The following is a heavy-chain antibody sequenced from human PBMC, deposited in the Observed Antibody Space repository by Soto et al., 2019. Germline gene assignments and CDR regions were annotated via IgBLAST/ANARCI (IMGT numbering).Heavy chain of an antibody. CDR1: GASINSYY. CDR2: MYYSGST. D-gene: IGHD3-22*01. V-gene: IGHV4-59*01. J-gene: IGHJ5*02. Sequence: QVQLQESGPGPMRPSETLSLTCTVSGASINSYYWSWMRQPPGKGLEWIGYMYYSGSTKYNPSLKGRVTISADTSKNQFSLKLTSMTTADTAMYYCARGSSYYDTSRYFGKYNWFDPWGQGTLVTVSS. CDR3: ARGSSYYDTSRYFGKYNWFDP.